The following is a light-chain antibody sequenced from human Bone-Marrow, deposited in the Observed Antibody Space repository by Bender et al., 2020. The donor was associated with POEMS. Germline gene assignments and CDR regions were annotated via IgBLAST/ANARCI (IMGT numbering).Light chain of an antibody. V-gene: IGLV2-14*03. CDR2: EVR. J-gene: IGLJ2*01. Sequence: QSALTQPASVSGSPGQSITISCAGTSNDVGAYDFVSWHQQHPDKSPKLLIYEVRDRPSGVSNRFSGSKSGTTASLTISGLQAEDEADYYCSSYTSRRTLIFGGGTKLTVL. CDR3: SSYTSRRTLI. CDR1: SNDVGAYDF.